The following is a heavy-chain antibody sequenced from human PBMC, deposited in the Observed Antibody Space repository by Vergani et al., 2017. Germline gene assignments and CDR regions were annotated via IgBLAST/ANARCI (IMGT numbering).Heavy chain of an antibody. CDR1: GGSLSSGSYY. CDR3: ARRCWRDFWSAYYNPHRSVSPHYFDY. D-gene: IGHD3-3*01. CDR2: IYTSGST. Sequence: QVQLQESGPGLVKPSQTLSLTCTVSGGSLSSGSYYWGWIRQPAGKGLEWIGRIYTSGSTNYNPSLKSRVNISVDTSKNPFSLKLSSVTAADTAVYYCARRCWRDFWSAYYNPHRSVSPHYFDYWGQGTLVTVSS. V-gene: IGHV4-61*02. J-gene: IGHJ4*02.